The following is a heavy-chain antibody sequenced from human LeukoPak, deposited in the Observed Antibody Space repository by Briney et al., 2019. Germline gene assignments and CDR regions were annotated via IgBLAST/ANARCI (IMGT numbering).Heavy chain of an antibody. J-gene: IGHJ6*03. Sequence: SETLSLTCTVSGGSISSYYWSWIRHPPGKGLGWIGYIYYSGSTNYNPSLKSRVTISVDTSKNQFSLKLSSVTAADTAVYYCARVVTYYYDSSGRNYYYYYYMDVWGKGTTVTVSS. V-gene: IGHV4-59*01. CDR2: IYYSGST. CDR1: GGSISSYY. D-gene: IGHD3-22*01. CDR3: ARVVTYYYDSSGRNYYYYYYMDV.